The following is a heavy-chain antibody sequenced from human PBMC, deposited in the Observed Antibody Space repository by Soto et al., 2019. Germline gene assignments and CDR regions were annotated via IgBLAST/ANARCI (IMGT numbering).Heavy chain of an antibody. CDR3: ARDYSYSYDSSGTGHGY. V-gene: IGHV1-18*04. D-gene: IGHD3-22*01. Sequence: GASVKVSCKASGYTFTSYGISWVRQAPGQGLEWMGWISAYNGNTNYAQKPQGRVTMTTDTSTSTAYMELRSLRSDDTAVYYCARDYSYSYDSSGTGHGYWGQEPRVTAS. J-gene: IGHJ4*02. CDR1: GYTFTSYG. CDR2: ISAYNGNT.